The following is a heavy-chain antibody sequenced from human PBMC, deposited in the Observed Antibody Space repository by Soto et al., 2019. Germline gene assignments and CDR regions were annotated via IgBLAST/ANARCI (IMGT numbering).Heavy chain of an antibody. CDR3: ARHPAYKVDNHGYYFDY. CDR2: IYPDDSHT. J-gene: IGHJ4*02. D-gene: IGHD3-10*01. V-gene: IGHV5-51*01. CDR1: GYRFSSYW. Sequence: PGASLKISCKGSGYRFSSYWIGWVRQRPGKGLEWMGIIYPDDSHTRYSPSFQGQVTISVDDSLSTAYLQWSSLKASDTAMYYCARHPAYKVDNHGYYFDYWGEGTLVTVSS.